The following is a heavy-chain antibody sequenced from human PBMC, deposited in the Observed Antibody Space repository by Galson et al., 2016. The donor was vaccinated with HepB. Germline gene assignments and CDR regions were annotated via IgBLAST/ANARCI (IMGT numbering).Heavy chain of an antibody. Sequence: SETLSLTCTVSGGSIGNQYWSWIRQSPGKGLEWIGYVYHSGTTNYNPSLESRVTMSVDTSTNQIFLNLRSVTAADTAVYYCARYKGVAVALRWFEYWGQGTLVTVSS. D-gene: IGHD6-19*01. CDR1: GGSIGNQY. CDR2: VYHSGTT. CDR3: ARYKGVAVALRWFEY. J-gene: IGHJ5*01. V-gene: IGHV4-59*11.